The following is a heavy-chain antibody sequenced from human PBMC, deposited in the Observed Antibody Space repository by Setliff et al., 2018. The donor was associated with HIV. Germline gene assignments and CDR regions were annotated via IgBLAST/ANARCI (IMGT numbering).Heavy chain of an antibody. CDR3: ARVDCSGTSCYRDSYYYMDV. J-gene: IGHJ6*03. D-gene: IGHD2-2*01. V-gene: IGHV4-39*01. CDR1: GGSISIISYY. CDR2: IYYSGST. Sequence: SETLSHTCTVSGGSISIISYYWGWIRQPPGKGLEYIGSIYYSGSTYYNPSLKSRVTISVDTSKNQFSLNLSSVTAADTAVYYCARVDCSGTSCYRDSYYYMDVWGKGTTVTVSS.